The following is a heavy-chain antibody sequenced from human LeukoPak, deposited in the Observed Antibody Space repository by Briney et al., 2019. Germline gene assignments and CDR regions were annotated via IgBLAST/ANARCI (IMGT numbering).Heavy chain of an antibody. Sequence: ASVKVSCKTFGYTFTGYYIHWVRQAPGQGPEWMGWAHPKSGGTNYAQNFQGRVTVTRDMSTTTAYMELTGLTSGDSAIYYCARDVGVTGIRNFFDFWGQGTLVTVST. D-gene: IGHD2-21*02. CDR1: GYTFTGYY. CDR2: AHPKSGGT. CDR3: ARDVGVTGIRNFFDF. J-gene: IGHJ4*02. V-gene: IGHV1-2*02.